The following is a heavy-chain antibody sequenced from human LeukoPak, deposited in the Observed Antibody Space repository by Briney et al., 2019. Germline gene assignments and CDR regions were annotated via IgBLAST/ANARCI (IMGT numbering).Heavy chain of an antibody. CDR3: ARGKSRGSHIDY. CDR2: IYHSGST. V-gene: IGHV4-38-2*02. CDR1: AYSISSGYY. J-gene: IGHJ4*02. D-gene: IGHD1-26*01. Sequence: SETLSLTCTVSAYSISSGYYWGWIRQPPGRGLEWIGSIYHSGSTYYKPSLKSRVTISVGTSKNQFSLKLRSVTAADTAVYYCARGKSRGSHIDYWGQGTLVTVSS.